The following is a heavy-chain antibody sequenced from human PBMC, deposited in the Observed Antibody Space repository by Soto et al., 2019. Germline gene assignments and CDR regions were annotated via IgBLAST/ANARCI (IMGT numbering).Heavy chain of an antibody. CDR3: ARDRYYDFWSGPNWLDP. Sequence: PGGSLRLSCAASGFTFSSYWMHWVRQAPGKGLVWVSRINSDGSSTSYADSVKGRFTISRDNAKNTLYLQMNSLRAEDTAVYYCARDRYYDFWSGPNWLDPWGEGILVTVSS. V-gene: IGHV3-74*01. J-gene: IGHJ5*02. CDR2: INSDGSST. CDR1: GFTFSSYW. D-gene: IGHD3-3*01.